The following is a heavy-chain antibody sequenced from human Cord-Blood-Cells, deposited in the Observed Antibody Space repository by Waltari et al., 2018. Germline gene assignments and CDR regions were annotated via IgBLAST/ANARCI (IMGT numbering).Heavy chain of an antibody. CDR1: GFTFSSYG. CDR3: ARADLTGYDY. CDR2: IWYDGSNK. J-gene: IGHJ4*02. Sequence: QVQLVESGGGVVQPGRSLRLSCAASGFTFSSYGMHWVRQAPGKGLEWVAVIWYDGSNKYYADSVKGRFTISGDNSKNTLYLQMNSLRAEDTTVYYCARADLTGYDYWGQGTLVTVSS. V-gene: IGHV3-33*01. D-gene: IGHD3-9*01.